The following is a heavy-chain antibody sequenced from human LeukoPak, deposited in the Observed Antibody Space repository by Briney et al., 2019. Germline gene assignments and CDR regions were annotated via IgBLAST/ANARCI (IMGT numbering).Heavy chain of an antibody. V-gene: IGHV4-34*01. CDR1: GGSLSGSFSSYF. CDR3: ARSYYGSGSYYNWFDP. Sequence: SETLSLTCVVSGGSLSGSFSSYFWTWIHQPPGKGLEWIGEINRRGNTNYNPSLKSRVTMSVDTSKNDLSLELTSLTAADTAVYYCARSYYGSGSYYNWFDPWGQGTLVTVSS. CDR2: INRRGNT. D-gene: IGHD3-10*01. J-gene: IGHJ5*02.